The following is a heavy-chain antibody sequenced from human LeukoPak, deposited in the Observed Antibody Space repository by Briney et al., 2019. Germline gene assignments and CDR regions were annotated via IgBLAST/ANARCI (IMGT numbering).Heavy chain of an antibody. CDR3: ARASGAVWYFAL. J-gene: IGHJ2*01. CDR2: INHSGST. Sequence: PSETLSLTCAVYGGSLRGNYGSWIRQPPGKGLEWIGEINHSGSTNYNPSLKSRVTISVDTSKNQFSLKVRSVTAADTAVYYCARASGAVWYFALWGRGTLVTVSS. CDR1: GGSLRGNY. V-gene: IGHV4-34*01. D-gene: IGHD6-19*01.